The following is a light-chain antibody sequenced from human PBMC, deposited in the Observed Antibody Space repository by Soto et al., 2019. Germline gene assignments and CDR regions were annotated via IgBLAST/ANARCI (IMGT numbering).Light chain of an antibody. J-gene: IGKJ2*01. CDR2: KIS. V-gene: IGKV2-24*01. CDR1: QSLVHIDGNTY. Sequence: DLVLTQTRLSSPVTLGQPASISCRSSQSLVHIDGNTYFNWLQQRPGQPPRLLIYKISNRFPGVPDRFSGSGAGTEFTLKISRVEAEDVGVYYCMQATQSYTFGQGTRLEIK. CDR3: MQATQSYT.